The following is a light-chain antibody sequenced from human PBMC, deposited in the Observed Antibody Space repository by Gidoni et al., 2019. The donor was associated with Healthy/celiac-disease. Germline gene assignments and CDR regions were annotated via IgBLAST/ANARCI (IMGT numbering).Light chain of an antibody. CDR1: QSISSY. Sequence: DIQMTQSPSSLSASVGDRVTITCRASQSISSYLNWYQQKPGKAPKLLIYAASSLQSGVPSRFSGSGSVTDFTLTISSLQPEDFATYYCQQSYSTPRYTLGQXTKLEIK. V-gene: IGKV1-39*01. CDR3: QQSYSTPRYT. CDR2: AAS. J-gene: IGKJ2*01.